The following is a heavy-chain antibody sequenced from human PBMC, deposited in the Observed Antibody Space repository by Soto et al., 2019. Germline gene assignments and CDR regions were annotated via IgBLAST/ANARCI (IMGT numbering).Heavy chain of an antibody. CDR3: AKEGKVLLWLGSSLDY. J-gene: IGHJ4*02. V-gene: IGHV3-30*18. Sequence: PGGSLRLSCTASGFTFSSYGMHWVRQVPGKGLEWVAVISYDGSEKYSRESVKGRFTISRDNSKNTLYLEMNSLRAEDTAVYYCAKEGKVLLWLGSSLDYWGQGTLVTVS. CDR2: ISYDGSEK. D-gene: IGHD3-10*02. CDR1: GFTFSSYG.